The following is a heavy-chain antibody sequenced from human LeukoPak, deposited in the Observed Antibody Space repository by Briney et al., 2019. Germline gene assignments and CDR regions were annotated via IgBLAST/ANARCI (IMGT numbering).Heavy chain of an antibody. V-gene: IGHV3-30-3*01. CDR1: GFTFSSYA. J-gene: IGHJ3*02. D-gene: IGHD2-15*01. Sequence: PGGSLRLSCAASGFTFSSYAMHWVRQAPGKGLEWVAVISYDGSNKYYADSVKGRFTISRDNAKNSLYLQMNSLRAEDTAVYYCARVILRGWVSPRSDAFDIWGQGTMVTVSS. CDR2: ISYDGSNK. CDR3: ARVILRGWVSPRSDAFDI.